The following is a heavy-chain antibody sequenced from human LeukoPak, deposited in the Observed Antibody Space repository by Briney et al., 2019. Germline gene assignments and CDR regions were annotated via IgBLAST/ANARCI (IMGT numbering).Heavy chain of an antibody. Sequence: GASVKVSCKASGYTFTSYYMHWVRQAPGQGLEWMGIINPSGGSTSYAQKFQGRVTMTRDTSTSTVYMELSSLRSEDTAVYYCASITMVRGVSWPMDVWGQGTTVTVSS. D-gene: IGHD3-10*01. CDR3: ASITMVRGVSWPMDV. CDR2: INPSGGST. J-gene: IGHJ6*02. CDR1: GYTFTSYY. V-gene: IGHV1-46*01.